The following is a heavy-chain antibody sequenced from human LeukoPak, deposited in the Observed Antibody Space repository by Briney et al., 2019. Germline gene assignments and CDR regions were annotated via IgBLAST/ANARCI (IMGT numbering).Heavy chain of an antibody. V-gene: IGHV3-30*12. Sequence: GGSLRLSCAASRFTFGQYGMHWVRQAPGKGLEWVSVIYYDGSDKYYADSVRGRFTISRDNPKNTLYLQMNSLRVEDTAVYYCARGGFNDKGAFDMWGQGTLVTVSS. CDR2: IYYDGSDK. CDR3: ARGGFNDKGAFDM. CDR1: RFTFGQYG. D-gene: IGHD3-22*01. J-gene: IGHJ3*02.